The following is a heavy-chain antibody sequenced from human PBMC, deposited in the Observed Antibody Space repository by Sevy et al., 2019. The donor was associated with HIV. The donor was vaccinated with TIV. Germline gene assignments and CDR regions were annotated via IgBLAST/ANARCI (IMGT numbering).Heavy chain of an antibody. Sequence: GGSLRLSCEASGFTFSTYWLTWVRQVPGKGLAWVANINQDGSKKYFVDSVKGRFTISRENAKNSVYLQMNSLGADDTAVYYGVREIGGRCSYWGQGTLVTVSS. CDR2: INQDGSKK. CDR1: GFTFSTYW. J-gene: IGHJ4*02. CDR3: VREIGGRCSY. D-gene: IGHD2-15*01. V-gene: IGHV3-7*03.